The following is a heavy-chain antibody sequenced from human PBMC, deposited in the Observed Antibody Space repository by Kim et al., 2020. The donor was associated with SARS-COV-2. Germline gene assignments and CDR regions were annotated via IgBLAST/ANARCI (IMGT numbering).Heavy chain of an antibody. CDR3: ARADGSGSYYRE. D-gene: IGHD3-10*01. V-gene: IGHV3-72*01. J-gene: IGHJ4*02. Sequence: AASVKGRFTISRDDLKESVYLQMNRLKTEDTAVYYCARADGSGSYYREWGQGALVTVSS.